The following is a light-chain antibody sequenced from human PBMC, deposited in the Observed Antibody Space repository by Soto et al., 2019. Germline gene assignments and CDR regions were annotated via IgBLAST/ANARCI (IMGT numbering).Light chain of an antibody. CDR1: PSVNSN. J-gene: IGKJ3*01. V-gene: IGKV3-15*01. CDR2: HAS. Sequence: EIVMTQSPATLSVSPGERATLSCRASPSVNSNLAWYQQKPGQAPRLLIYHASARAIGIPARFSGSGSGTEFTLTISSLQSEDFAVYDCQQYSNWPFTFGPGTKVDIK. CDR3: QQYSNWPFT.